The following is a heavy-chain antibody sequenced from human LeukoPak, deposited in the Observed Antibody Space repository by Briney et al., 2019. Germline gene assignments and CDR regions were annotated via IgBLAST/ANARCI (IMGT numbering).Heavy chain of an antibody. CDR3: ATKGPRIREGDY. D-gene: IGHD3-3*02. Sequence: SVKVSCKASGYTFTGYYIHWVRQAPGQGLEWMGGIITIRGTTNYAQKFQGRVTITADESTNTAYMELSSLRSEDTAVYYCATKGPRIREGDYWGQGTLVTVSS. V-gene: IGHV1-69*13. J-gene: IGHJ4*02. CDR2: IITIRGTT. CDR1: GYTFTGYY.